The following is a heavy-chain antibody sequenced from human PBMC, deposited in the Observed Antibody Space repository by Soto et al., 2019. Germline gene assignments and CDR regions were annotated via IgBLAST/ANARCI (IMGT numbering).Heavy chain of an antibody. CDR2: SRNKGNGYIT. Sequence: EVQLVESGGGLVQPGGSLRLSCAASGFTLSDHYMDWVRQAPGKGLEWVGRSRNKGNGYITEYAASVKGRFTISRQDSENSLLLQMKSLKTEDTAVYYCGVWITWVGFWGQGTLVTVSS. J-gene: IGHJ4*02. CDR3: GVWITWVGF. D-gene: IGHD3-10*01. CDR1: GFTLSDHY. V-gene: IGHV3-72*01.